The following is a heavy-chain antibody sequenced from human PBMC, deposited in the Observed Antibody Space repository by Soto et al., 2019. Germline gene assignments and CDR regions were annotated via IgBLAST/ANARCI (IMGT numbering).Heavy chain of an antibody. CDR3: ARQLVRDYFYYYYHMDV. CDR1: GGTFSNST. V-gene: IGHV1-69*02. D-gene: IGHD6-19*01. CDR2: IIPFLDIT. Sequence: QVQLVQSGAEVKKPGSSVKVSCKAAGGTFSNSTINWVRQVPGQGLEWMGRIIPFLDITNHAQRFQGRVTITAEKSTTTAYMELSSLTSEDTAVYYCARQLVRDYFYYYYHMDVWGTGTPVTVSS. J-gene: IGHJ6*03.